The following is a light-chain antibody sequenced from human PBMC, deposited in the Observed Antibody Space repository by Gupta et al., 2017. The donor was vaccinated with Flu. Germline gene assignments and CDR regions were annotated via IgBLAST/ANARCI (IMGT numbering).Light chain of an antibody. CDR1: SLRSYY. CDR2: VNN. CDR3: YSRASSGTQLGVV. Sequence: SSELTQDPAVSVAFGQTVRITCQGDSLRSYYASWYQQKPGPDPVPVIHVNNNRPSGTPDRFSVSGSGYAASSTITRARAEDEADYDCYSRASSGTQLGVVFGGGTKLTVL. J-gene: IGLJ2*01. V-gene: IGLV3-19*01.